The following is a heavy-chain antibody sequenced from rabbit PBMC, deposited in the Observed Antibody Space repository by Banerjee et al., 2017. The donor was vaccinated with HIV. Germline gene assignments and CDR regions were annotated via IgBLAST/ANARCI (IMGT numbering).Heavy chain of an antibody. J-gene: IGHJ4*01. CDR2: IYDVSDRT. V-gene: IGHV1S40*01. CDR1: GFSFSSSYD. CDR3: ARDPYVGSGNYFNL. Sequence: QSLEESGGGLVKPGASLTLTCTASGFSFSSSYDMCWVRQAPGKGLEWIACIYDVSDRTDYANWAKGRFTISKTSSTTVTLQMTSLTAADTATYFCARDPYVGSGNYFNLWGPGTLVTVS. D-gene: IGHD4-2*01.